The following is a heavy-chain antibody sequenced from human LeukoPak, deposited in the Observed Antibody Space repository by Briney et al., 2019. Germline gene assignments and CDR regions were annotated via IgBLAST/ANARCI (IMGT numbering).Heavy chain of an antibody. CDR1: VGTFSSYA. J-gene: IGHJ4*02. D-gene: IGHD6-19*01. Sequence: SVRVSCEASVGTFSSYAVSWVRQAPGQGLEWMGGIIPIFGTANYAQKFQGRVTITADESTSTAYMELSSLRSEATAVYYCARDLIGLYSSGGWGQGTLVTVSS. CDR2: IIPIFGTA. V-gene: IGHV1-69*01. CDR3: ARDLIGLYSSGG.